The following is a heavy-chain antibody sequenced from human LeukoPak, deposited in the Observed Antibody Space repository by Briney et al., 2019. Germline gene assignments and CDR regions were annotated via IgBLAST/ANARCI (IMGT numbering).Heavy chain of an antibody. V-gene: IGHV3-21*01. CDR1: GFTFNTYS. Sequence: GGSLRLSCAASGFTFNTYSMSWIRQAPGKGLEWVSAISSSGAYISYADSVKGRFTISRDNAKNSLYLQMNSLRAEDTAMYFCARVRYDFYNGFLQRDTIYYFNVWGQGTLVTVSS. CDR2: ISSSGAYI. CDR3: ARVRYDFYNGFLQRDTIYYFNV. J-gene: IGHJ4*02. D-gene: IGHD3-3*01.